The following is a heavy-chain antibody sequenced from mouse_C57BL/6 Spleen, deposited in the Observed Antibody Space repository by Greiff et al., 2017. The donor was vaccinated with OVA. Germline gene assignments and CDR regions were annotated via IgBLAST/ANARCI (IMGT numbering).Heavy chain of an antibody. Sequence: VQLQESGAELVRPGASVTLSCKASGYTFTDYEMHWVKQTPVHGLEWIGAIDPETGGTAYNQKFKGKAILTADKSSSTAYMELRSLTSEDSAVYYCTESLTGTFAYWGQGTLVTVSA. CDR3: TESLTGTFAY. J-gene: IGHJ3*01. CDR2: IDPETGGT. V-gene: IGHV1-15*01. D-gene: IGHD4-1*01. CDR1: GYTFTDYE.